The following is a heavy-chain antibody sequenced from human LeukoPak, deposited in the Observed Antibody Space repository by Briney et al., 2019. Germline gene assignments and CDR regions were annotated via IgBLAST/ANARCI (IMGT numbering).Heavy chain of an antibody. CDR3: TRDLMDYDVSTGLHHYYMDV. D-gene: IGHD3-9*01. J-gene: IGHJ6*02. Sequence: GGSLRLSCVASGFTFSSYWMHWVRQDPRKGLVWVSRINGDGRNINYADSVRGRFAISRDNAKNTLFLQMNTLRVEDTAVYYCTRDLMDYDVSTGLHHYYMDVWGQGTTVTVSS. CDR1: GFTFSSYW. CDR2: INGDGRNI. V-gene: IGHV3-74*01.